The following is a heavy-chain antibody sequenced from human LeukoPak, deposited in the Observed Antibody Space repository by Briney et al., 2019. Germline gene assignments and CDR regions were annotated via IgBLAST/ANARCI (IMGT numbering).Heavy chain of an antibody. CDR1: GFTFSSYA. V-gene: IGHV3-23*01. Sequence: GGSLRLSCAASGFTFSSYAMSWVRQAPGKGLEWVSAISGSGGSTYYADSVEGRFTISRDNSKNTLYLQMNSLRAEDTAVYYCAKPSRITIFGAPYYYYGMDVWGQGTTVTVSS. CDR2: ISGSGGST. J-gene: IGHJ6*02. CDR3: AKPSRITIFGAPYYYYGMDV. D-gene: IGHD3-3*01.